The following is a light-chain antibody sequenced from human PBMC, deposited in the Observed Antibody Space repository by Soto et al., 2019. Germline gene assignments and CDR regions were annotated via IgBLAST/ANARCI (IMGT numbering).Light chain of an antibody. CDR2: EVS. CDR1: SSDVGGYNY. V-gene: IGLV2-14*01. CDR3: SSYTSSSTSSYV. Sequence: QSALTQPASVSGSPGQSITISCTGTSSDVGGYNYVSWYQQHPGKAPKHMIYEVSNRPSGVSNRFSGSKSGNTASLTISGPQAEDEADYYCSSYTSSSTSSYVFGTGTKVTVL. J-gene: IGLJ1*01.